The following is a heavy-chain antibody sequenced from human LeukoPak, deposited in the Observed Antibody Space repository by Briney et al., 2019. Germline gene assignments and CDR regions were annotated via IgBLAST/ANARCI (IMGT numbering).Heavy chain of an antibody. CDR1: GFTFSDYS. J-gene: IGHJ4*02. CDR2: ITSTSDTI. Sequence: GGSLRLSCEASGFTFSDYSMNWVRQAPGEGLEWLSYITSTSDTIYYADSVKGRFTSSRDNAKNSVYLQMNSLRAGDTAVYYCARSSGYPFFDYWGQGTLVTVSS. V-gene: IGHV3-48*01. D-gene: IGHD3-22*01. CDR3: ARSSGYPFFDY.